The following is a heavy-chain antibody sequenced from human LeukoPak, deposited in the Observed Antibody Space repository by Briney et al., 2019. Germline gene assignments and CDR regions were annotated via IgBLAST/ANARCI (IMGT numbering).Heavy chain of an antibody. CDR3: ARELGYSYYYYYMDV. CDR1: GYTFSSYD. Sequence: ASVRVSCKASGYTFSSYDINWVRQATGQGLEWMGWMNPNSGNTGYAQKFQGRVTMTRNTSISKAYMELSSLRSEDTAVYYCARELGYSYYYYYMDVWGKGTTVTVSS. V-gene: IGHV1-8*01. J-gene: IGHJ6*03. CDR2: MNPNSGNT. D-gene: IGHD6-13*01.